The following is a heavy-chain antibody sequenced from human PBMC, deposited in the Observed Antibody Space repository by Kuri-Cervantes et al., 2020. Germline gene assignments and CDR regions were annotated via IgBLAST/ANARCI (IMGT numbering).Heavy chain of an antibody. CDR1: GYTFTSYD. J-gene: IGHJ6*02. V-gene: IGHV1-8*01. CDR2: MNPNSGNT. D-gene: IGHD5-24*01. CDR3: ARYGYNRNFYYYYHYGMDV. Sequence: ASVKVSCKASGYTFTSYDINWVRQATGQGLEWMGWMNPNSGNTGYAQKFQGRVTMTRNTSISTAYMELSSLRSEDTAVYYCARYGYNRNFYYYYHYGMDVWGQGTTVTVSS.